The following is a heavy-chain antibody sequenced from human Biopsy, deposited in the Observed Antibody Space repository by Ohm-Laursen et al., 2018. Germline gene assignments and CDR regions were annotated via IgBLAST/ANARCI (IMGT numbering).Heavy chain of an antibody. V-gene: IGHV3-30*18. CDR1: GFTFSNYA. D-gene: IGHD3-22*01. J-gene: IGHJ4*02. CDR2: ISSDGSSQ. Sequence: SLRLSCSAPGFTFSNYAIHWVRQAPGRGLEWVALISSDGSSQYYADSVKGRFTISRDSSKNTLYLQMNSLRAEDTALYYCAKGREITMIADYLNFDYWGQGTLVTVSS. CDR3: AKGREITMIADYLNFDY.